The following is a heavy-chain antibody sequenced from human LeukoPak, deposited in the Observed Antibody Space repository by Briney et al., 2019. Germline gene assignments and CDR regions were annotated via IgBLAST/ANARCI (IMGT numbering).Heavy chain of an antibody. CDR1: GYSFTSYW. CDR3: ARKCYYDSSGYYSNDAFDI. Sequence: RGESLKISCKGSGYSFTSYWIGWVRQMPGKGLEWMGIIYPGDSDTRYSPSFQGQVTISADKSISTAYLQWSSLKASDTAMYYCARKCYYDSSGYYSNDAFDIWGQGTMVTVSS. CDR2: IYPGDSDT. J-gene: IGHJ3*02. D-gene: IGHD3-22*01. V-gene: IGHV5-51*01.